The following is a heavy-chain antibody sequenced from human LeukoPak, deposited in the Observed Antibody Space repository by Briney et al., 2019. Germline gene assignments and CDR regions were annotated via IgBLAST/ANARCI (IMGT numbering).Heavy chain of an antibody. J-gene: IGHJ4*02. V-gene: IGHV4-34*01. CDR2: INDSGST. CDR3: ARGVSHRNFDWLFY. D-gene: IGHD3-9*01. CDR1: GGSFRGYY. Sequence: SETLSLTCAVYGGSFRGYYWSWIRQPPGKGLEWIGEINDSGSTHYNTSLNSRVTISVDTSKNQVYLKLSSVTAADTAIYYCARGVSHRNFDWLFYWGQGTLVTVSS.